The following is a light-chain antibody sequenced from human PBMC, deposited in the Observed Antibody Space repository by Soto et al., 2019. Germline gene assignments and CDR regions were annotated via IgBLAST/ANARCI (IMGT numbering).Light chain of an antibody. CDR1: SSDVGAYDY. J-gene: IGLJ1*01. CDR3: CSYAGNYIYV. CDR2: YVN. Sequence: QSVLTQPRSVSGSPGQSVTISCTGTSSDVGAYDYVSWYQQHPGKAPKLMIYYVNKRPSGVPDRFSGSKSANTASLTISGLQAEDEADYYCCSYAGNYIYVFGTATKLTVL. V-gene: IGLV2-11*01.